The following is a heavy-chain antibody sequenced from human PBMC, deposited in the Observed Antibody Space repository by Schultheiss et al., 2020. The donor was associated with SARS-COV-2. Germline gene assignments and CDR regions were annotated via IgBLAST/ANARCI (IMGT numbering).Heavy chain of an antibody. CDR2: ISYDGSNK. CDR1: GFTFSSYA. Sequence: GGSPRLSCAASGFTFSSYAMHWVRQAPGKGLEWVAVISYDGSNKYYADSVKGRFTISRDNSKNTLYLQMNSLRAEDTAVYYCARDGIAVAGHYYMDVWGKGTTVTVSS. D-gene: IGHD6-19*01. J-gene: IGHJ6*03. V-gene: IGHV3-30*01. CDR3: ARDGIAVAGHYYMDV.